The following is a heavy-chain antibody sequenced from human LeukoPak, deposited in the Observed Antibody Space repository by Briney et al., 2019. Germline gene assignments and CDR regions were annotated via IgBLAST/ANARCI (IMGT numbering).Heavy chain of an antibody. Sequence: SETLSLTCTVSGGSISSYYWSWIRQPPGKGLEWIGYIYYSGSTNYNPSLKSRVTISVDTSKNQFSLKLSSVTAADTAVYYCGRYVVDSGGSSFAYGGRGTLVTVS. D-gene: IGHD3-22*01. CDR2: IYYSGST. CDR3: GRYVVDSGGSSFAY. V-gene: IGHV4-59*01. J-gene: IGHJ4*02. CDR1: GGSISSYY.